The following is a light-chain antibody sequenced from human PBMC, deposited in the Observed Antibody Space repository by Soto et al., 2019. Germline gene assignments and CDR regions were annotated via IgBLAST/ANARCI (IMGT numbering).Light chain of an antibody. Sequence: QAVVTQEPSLTVSPGVTVTLTCDSSTGAVTSGYYPNWFQQKPGQAPRALIYSTSNNHSWTPARFSGALLGGKAALTLSGVQPEDEAEYYCLLYYGGAYVVFGGGTKRTVL. J-gene: IGLJ2*01. CDR3: LLYYGGAYVV. CDR1: TGAVTSGYY. CDR2: STS. V-gene: IGLV7-43*01.